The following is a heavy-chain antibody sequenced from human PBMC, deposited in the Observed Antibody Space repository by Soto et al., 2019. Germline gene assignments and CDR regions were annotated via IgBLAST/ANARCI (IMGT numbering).Heavy chain of an antibody. D-gene: IGHD2-15*01. V-gene: IGHV4-30-4*01. CDR3: ARDLRGYCSGGSCPYYFDY. J-gene: IGHJ4*02. Sequence: PSETLSLTCTVSGGSVSSGDYYWSWIRQPPGKGLEWIGYIYYSGSTYYNPSLKSRVTISVDTSKNQFSLKLSSVTAADTAVYYCARDLRGYCSGGSCPYYFDYWGQGTLVTVSS. CDR1: GGSVSSGDYY. CDR2: IYYSGST.